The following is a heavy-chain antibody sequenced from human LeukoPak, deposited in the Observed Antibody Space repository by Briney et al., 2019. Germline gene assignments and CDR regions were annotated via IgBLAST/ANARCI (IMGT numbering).Heavy chain of an antibody. J-gene: IGHJ4*02. CDR2: INPNSGGT. Sequence: ASAKVSCKASGYTFTGYYMHWVRQAPGQGLEWMGWINPNSGGTNYAQKFQDRVTMTRDTSISTAYMELSRLRSDDTAVYYCARGDLEIAAAGTPGNDYWGQGTLVTVSS. V-gene: IGHV1-2*02. D-gene: IGHD6-13*01. CDR3: ARGDLEIAAAGTPGNDY. CDR1: GYTFTGYY.